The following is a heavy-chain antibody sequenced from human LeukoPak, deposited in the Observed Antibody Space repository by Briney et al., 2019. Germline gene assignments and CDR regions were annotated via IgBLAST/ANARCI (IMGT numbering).Heavy chain of an antibody. D-gene: IGHD3-3*01. CDR1: GFTVSSNY. Sequence: GGSLRLSCAASGFTVSSNYMSWVRQAPGKGLEWVSVIYSGGSTYYADSVKGRFTISRDNSKNTLYLQMNSLRAEDTAVYYCARNSGGFWRGYYVWFDPWGQGTLVTVSS. V-gene: IGHV3-53*01. J-gene: IGHJ5*02. CDR2: IYSGGST. CDR3: ARNSGGFWRGYYVWFDP.